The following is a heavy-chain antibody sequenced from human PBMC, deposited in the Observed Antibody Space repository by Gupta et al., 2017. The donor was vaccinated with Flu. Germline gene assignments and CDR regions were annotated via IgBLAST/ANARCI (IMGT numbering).Heavy chain of an antibody. V-gene: IGHV3-23*01. D-gene: IGHD2-2*01. CDR3: AKGFCSSTSCYPYYFDY. Sequence: RSWFRQAPGKGLEWVSAISGSGGSTDYADSAKGRFTISRDNSKNTLYLQMNSLRAEDTAVYYCAKGFCSSTSCYPYYFDYWGQGTLVTVSS. CDR2: ISGSGGST. J-gene: IGHJ4*02.